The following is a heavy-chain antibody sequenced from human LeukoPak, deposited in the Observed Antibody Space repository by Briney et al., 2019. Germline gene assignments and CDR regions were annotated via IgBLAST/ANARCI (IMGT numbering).Heavy chain of an antibody. Sequence: PGGSLRLSCAASGFTFSTYWMTWVRQAPGKGLEWVANINQDGNKNYYLDSVKGRFTISRDNAKNSLYLQMNSLRAEDTAVYYCARAPGSWVDYWGQGTLVTVSS. CDR1: GFTFSTYW. D-gene: IGHD1-26*01. J-gene: IGHJ4*02. CDR2: INQDGNKN. CDR3: ARAPGSWVDY. V-gene: IGHV3-7*03.